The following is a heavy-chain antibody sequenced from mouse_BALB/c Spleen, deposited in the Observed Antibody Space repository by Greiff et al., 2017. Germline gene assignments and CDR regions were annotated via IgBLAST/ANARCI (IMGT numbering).Heavy chain of an antibody. CDR1: GYSITSGYY. CDR3: ARDRVGAWFAY. CDR2: ISYDGSN. J-gene: IGHJ3*01. D-gene: IGHD1-1*02. V-gene: IGHV3-6*02. Sequence: EVQLVESGPGLVKPSQSLSLTCSVTGYSITSGYYWNWIRQFPGNKLEWMGYISYDGSNNYNPSLKNRISITRDTSKNQFFLKLNSVTTEDTATYYCARDRVGAWFAYWGQGTLVTVSA.